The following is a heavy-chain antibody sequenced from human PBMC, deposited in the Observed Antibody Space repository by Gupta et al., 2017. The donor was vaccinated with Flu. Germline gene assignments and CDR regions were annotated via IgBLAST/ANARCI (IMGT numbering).Heavy chain of an antibody. V-gene: IGHV3-21*01. J-gene: IGHJ4*02. D-gene: IGHD4-4*01. CDR3: ARVWDVTTPPTDY. CDR2: ISSSSSYI. CDR1: GFTFSTYS. Sequence: ASGFTFSTYSINWVRQAPGKGLEWVSSISSSSSYIYYADSVKGRFTISRDNAKNSLYLQMNSLRAEDTAVYYCARVWDVTTPPTDYWGQGT.